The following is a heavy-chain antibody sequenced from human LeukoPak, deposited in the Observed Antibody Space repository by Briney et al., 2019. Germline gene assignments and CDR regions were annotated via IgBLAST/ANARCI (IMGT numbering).Heavy chain of an antibody. Sequence: GGSLRLSCAASGFTFSSYAMHWVRQAPGKGLEWVAVISYDGSNRYYADSVKGRFTISRDNAKTSLYLQMNSLRAEDTAVYYCARGLSGYGPYYYYYMDVWGKGTTVTVSS. CDR1: GFTFSSYA. CDR3: ARGLSGYGPYYYYYMDV. D-gene: IGHD3-9*01. J-gene: IGHJ6*03. V-gene: IGHV3-30-3*01. CDR2: ISYDGSNR.